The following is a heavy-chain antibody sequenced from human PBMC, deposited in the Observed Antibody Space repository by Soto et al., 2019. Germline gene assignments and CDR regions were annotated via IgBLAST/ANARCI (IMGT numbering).Heavy chain of an antibody. J-gene: IGHJ4*02. Sequence: EVQLVESGGGLVQPGGSLRLSCAASGFTFSSYSMNWVRQAPGKGLEWVSYISSSGSTIYYADSVKGRFTISRSNAKNSLYLQINSLRDEDTAVYYCSREAYGDYYFDYWGQGTLVTVSS. D-gene: IGHD4-17*01. CDR2: ISSSGSTI. CDR3: SREAYGDYYFDY. CDR1: GFTFSSYS. V-gene: IGHV3-48*02.